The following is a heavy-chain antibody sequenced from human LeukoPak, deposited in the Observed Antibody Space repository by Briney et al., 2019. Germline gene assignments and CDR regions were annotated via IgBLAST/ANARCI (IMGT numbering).Heavy chain of an antibody. D-gene: IGHD1-26*01. V-gene: IGHV1-2*02. Sequence: ASVKVSCTASGYTFTDFYMHWVRQAPGQGLEWMGCINLNSGGTNYAQNSQGRVTMTRDTSISTAYMELNRLISDDTAVYYCARAAKWELLKGGLDSWGQGTLVTVSS. CDR3: ARAAKWELLKGGLDS. CDR2: INLNSGGT. J-gene: IGHJ4*02. CDR1: GYTFTDFY.